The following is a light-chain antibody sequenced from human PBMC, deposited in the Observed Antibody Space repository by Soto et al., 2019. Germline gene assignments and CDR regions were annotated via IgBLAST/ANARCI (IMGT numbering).Light chain of an antibody. CDR2: DVT. CDR3: GSYTSSTTLAV. CDR1: SSDVGGFDY. J-gene: IGLJ2*01. V-gene: IGLV2-14*03. Sequence: QSVLTQPASVSGSPGQSITISCTGTSSDVGGFDYVSWYQHHPGKAPKLMIYDVTDRPSGVSNRFSGSKSGNTASLTISGLQAEDEADYYCGSYTSSTTLAVFGGGTKLTVL.